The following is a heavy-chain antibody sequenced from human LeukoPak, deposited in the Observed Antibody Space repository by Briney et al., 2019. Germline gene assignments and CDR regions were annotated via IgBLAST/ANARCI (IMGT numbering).Heavy chain of an antibody. CDR2: IYYSGST. CDR3: ARSPNSGGYFDY. J-gene: IGHJ4*02. V-gene: IGHV4-59*01. Sequence: SETLSLTCTVSGGSISSYYWSWLRQPPGKGLEWIGYIYYSGSTNYNPSLKSRVTISVDTSKNQFSLKLSSVPAADTAVYYCARSPNSGGYFDYWGQGTLVTVSS. D-gene: IGHD6-19*01. CDR1: GGSISSYY.